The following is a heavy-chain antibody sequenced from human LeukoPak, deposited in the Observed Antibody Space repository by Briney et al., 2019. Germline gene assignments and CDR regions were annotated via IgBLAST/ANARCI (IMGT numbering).Heavy chain of an antibody. CDR2: ITGYGAT. J-gene: IGHJ5*02. D-gene: IGHD6-13*01. CDR1: GFTFSNFA. CDR3: AKGAAAGKVDWFDP. V-gene: IGHV3-23*01. Sequence: GGSLRLSCAASGFTFSNFAMMWVRQAPGTGLQWVSTITGYGATFYADSVRGRFTIFRDTSMNTLFLQMNSLGAEDTAVYYCAKGAAAGKVDWFDPWGQGTLVTISS.